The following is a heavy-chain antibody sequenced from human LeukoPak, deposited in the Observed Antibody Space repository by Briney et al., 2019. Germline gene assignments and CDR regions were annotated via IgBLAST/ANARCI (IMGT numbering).Heavy chain of an antibody. CDR2: IRSSSSTI. V-gene: IGHV3-48*01. Sequence: LAGGSLRLSCAASGFTFSSYSMNWVRQAPGKGLEWVSYIRSSSSTIYYADSVKGRFTISRDNAMNSLYLQMNSLRAEDTAVYYCARGGKRAVAGTRSPQYFQHWDQGTLVTVSS. D-gene: IGHD6-19*01. CDR1: GFTFSSYS. CDR3: ARGGKRAVAGTRSPQYFQH. J-gene: IGHJ1*01.